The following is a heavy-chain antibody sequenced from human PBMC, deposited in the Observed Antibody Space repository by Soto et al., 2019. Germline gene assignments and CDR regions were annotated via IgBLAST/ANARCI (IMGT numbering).Heavy chain of an antibody. Sequence: QVQLVQSGAEVKKPGSSVKVSCKASGGTFSSYAISWVRQAPGQGLEWMGGIIPIFGTANYAQKFQGRVTITADESTITAYMELSSLRSEDTAVYYCARHPLFGVVIMGAFDIWGQGTMVTVSS. D-gene: IGHD3-3*01. J-gene: IGHJ3*02. CDR3: ARHPLFGVVIMGAFDI. V-gene: IGHV1-69*01. CDR2: IIPIFGTA. CDR1: GGTFSSYA.